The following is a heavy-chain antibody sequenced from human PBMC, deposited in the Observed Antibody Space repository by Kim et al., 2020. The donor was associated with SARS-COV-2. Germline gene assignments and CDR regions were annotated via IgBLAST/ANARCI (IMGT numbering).Heavy chain of an antibody. D-gene: IGHD1-7*01. CDR3: ASGGDIDWNYVDFDY. CDR2: ISGSGGST. CDR1: GFTFSSYA. J-gene: IGHJ4*02. V-gene: IGHV3-23*01. Sequence: GGSLRLSCAASGFTFSSYAMSWVRQAPGKGLEWVSAISGSGGSTYYADSVKGRFTISRDNSKNTLYLQMNSLRAEDTAVYYCASGGDIDWNYVDFDYWGQGTLVTVSS.